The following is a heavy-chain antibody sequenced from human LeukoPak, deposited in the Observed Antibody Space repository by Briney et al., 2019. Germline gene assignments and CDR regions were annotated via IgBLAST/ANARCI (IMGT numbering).Heavy chain of an antibody. V-gene: IGHV3-11*01. CDR2: ISSSGSTI. CDR3: ARRSPDDSEYYYDSSGSPPNAFDI. CDR1: GFTFSDYY. D-gene: IGHD3-22*01. Sequence: GSQRLSCAASGFTFSDYYMSWIRQAPGKGLEWVSYISSSGSTIYYADSVKGRFTISRDNAKNSLYLQMNSLRAEDTAVYYCARRSPDDSEYYYDSSGSPPNAFDIWGQGTMVTVSS. J-gene: IGHJ3*02.